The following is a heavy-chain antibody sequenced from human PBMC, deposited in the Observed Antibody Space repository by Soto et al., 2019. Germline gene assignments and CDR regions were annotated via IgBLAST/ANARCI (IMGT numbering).Heavy chain of an antibody. CDR1: GGTFSSYA. CDR2: IIPIFGTA. CDR3: ARQLRYFDWLSPDYYYGMDV. J-gene: IGHJ6*02. D-gene: IGHD3-9*01. Sequence: SVKVSCKASGGTFSSYAISWVRQAPGQGLEWMGGIIPIFGTANYAQKFQGRVTITADESTSTAYMELSSLRSEDTAVYYCARQLRYFDWLSPDYYYGMDVWSQGTTVTVSS. V-gene: IGHV1-69*13.